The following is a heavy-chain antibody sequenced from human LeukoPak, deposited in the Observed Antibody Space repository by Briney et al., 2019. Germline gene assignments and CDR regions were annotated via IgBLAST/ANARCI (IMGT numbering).Heavy chain of an antibody. J-gene: IGHJ4*02. CDR1: GSGYSISSYY. V-gene: IGHV4-59*01. CDR3: AREVGATSGYFDY. D-gene: IGHD1-26*01. Sequence: SETLSLTCTVSGSGYSISSYYWSWIRQPPGKGLEWIGYIYYSGSTNYNPSLKSRVTISVDTSKNQFSLKLSSVTAADTAVYYCAREVGATSGYFDYWGQGTLVTVSS. CDR2: IYYSGST.